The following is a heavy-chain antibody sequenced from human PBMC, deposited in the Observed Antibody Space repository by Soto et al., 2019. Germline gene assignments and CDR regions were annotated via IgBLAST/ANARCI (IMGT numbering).Heavy chain of an antibody. J-gene: IGHJ4*02. CDR1: GFTFSGYN. CDR2: ITSSSVFI. Sequence: EVQLVESGGGLVKPGGSLRLSCAASGFTFSGYNMNWVRQAPGKGLEWVSSITSSSVFIHYADSVKGRFTISRDNAKSNLYLQMNSLRAEDTAVYFCAREADYSNYFDFWGQGILVTVSS. V-gene: IGHV3-21*01. CDR3: AREADYSNYFDF. D-gene: IGHD4-4*01.